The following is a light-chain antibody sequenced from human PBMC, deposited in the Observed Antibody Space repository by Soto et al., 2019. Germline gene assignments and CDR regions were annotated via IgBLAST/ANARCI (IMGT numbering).Light chain of an antibody. CDR1: QNVSTY. CDR2: GAS. CDR3: QEGSTLLT. V-gene: IGKV1-39*01. Sequence: IQMTRSPYSLSTSVGDTVTITFRTSQNVSTYLNCYQQRPGKAPKLQIYGASSLQSGVPSRFSGSGSGTHFTLTISSLQPEDFATYYCQEGSTLLTFGGGTKVDIK. J-gene: IGKJ4*01.